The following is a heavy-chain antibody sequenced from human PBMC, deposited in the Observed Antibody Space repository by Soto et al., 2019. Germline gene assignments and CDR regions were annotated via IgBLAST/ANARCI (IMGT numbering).Heavy chain of an antibody. CDR1: GFSLSTSGGG. CDR2: IYSNHDK. CDR3: TYIRGWGLYGMDF. D-gene: IGHD3-16*01. Sequence: SGPTLVNPTHTLTLTCTFSGFSLSTSGGGVGWVRQPPGKALEWLSLIYSNHDKRFSTSLKSRLTMTQDSSKNQVFLTMTNKEHFDTAPYYCTYIRGWGLYGMDFWGQGTMVTVSS. J-gene: IGHJ6*02. V-gene: IGHV2-5*01.